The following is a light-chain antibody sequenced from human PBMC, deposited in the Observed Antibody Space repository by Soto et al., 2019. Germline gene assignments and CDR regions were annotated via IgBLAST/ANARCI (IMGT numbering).Light chain of an antibody. CDR1: QSVSNN. CDR3: QQYNEWPLT. V-gene: IGKV3-15*01. Sequence: EIVMTQSPATLPVSPGERAILSCRASQSVSNNLAWYQQKPGQAPSLLIYHASTRASGIPARFSGSGSGTEFTLTISSLQSEDFAVYYCQQYNEWPLTFGGGTKVEIK. CDR2: HAS. J-gene: IGKJ4*01.